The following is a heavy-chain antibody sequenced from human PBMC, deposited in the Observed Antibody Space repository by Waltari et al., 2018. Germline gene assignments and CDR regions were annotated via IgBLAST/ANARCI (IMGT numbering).Heavy chain of an antibody. J-gene: IGHJ4*02. Sequence: EVQLVESGGGLVQPGRSLRLSCAASGFKFDDYAMHWVRQAPGKGPEWVSRISCRSGVNYADSVKGRFTISRDNARDTLYLLMNSLRTEDTALYYCSKDRTQYSGYGLDFWGQGTLVTVSS. D-gene: IGHD5-12*01. V-gene: IGHV3-9*01. CDR3: SKDRTQYSGYGLDF. CDR1: GFKFDDYA. CDR2: ISCRSGV.